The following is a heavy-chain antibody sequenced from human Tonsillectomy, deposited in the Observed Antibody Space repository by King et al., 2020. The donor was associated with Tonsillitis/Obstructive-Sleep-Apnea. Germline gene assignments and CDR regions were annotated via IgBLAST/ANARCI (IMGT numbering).Heavy chain of an antibody. CDR3: RVTPAAPTGFDP. CDR2: ISYDANNE. V-gene: IGHV3-30*04. D-gene: IGHD2-2*01. CDR1: GFTFRSYA. J-gene: IGHJ5*02. Sequence: VQLVESGGGVVQSGRSPRLSCEASGFTFRSYAMHWVRQAPGKGLEWVAVISYDANNEYYIDSVKGRFTISRDNSKNTLYLQMNSLRVEDTAVYYCRVTPAAPTGFDPWGQGTLVTVAS.